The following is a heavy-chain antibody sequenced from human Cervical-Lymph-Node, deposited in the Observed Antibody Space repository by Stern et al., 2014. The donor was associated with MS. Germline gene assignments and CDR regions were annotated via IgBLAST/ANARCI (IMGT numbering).Heavy chain of an antibody. CDR3: AREEQQLVHGNWFDP. CDR1: SYSISSGYY. Sequence: QVQLQESGPGLVKPSETLSLTCTVSSYSISSGYYWGWIRQPPGKGLEWIGTISHSGSPYYNPSLTRPVTISADPSMNQFSLQLLSVTAADTAMYYCAREEQQLVHGNWFDPWGQGTLVTVYS. D-gene: IGHD6-13*01. CDR2: ISHSGSP. J-gene: IGHJ5*02. V-gene: IGHV4-38-2*02.